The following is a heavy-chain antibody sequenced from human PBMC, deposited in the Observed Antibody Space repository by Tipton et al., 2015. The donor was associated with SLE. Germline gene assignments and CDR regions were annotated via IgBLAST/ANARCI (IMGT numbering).Heavy chain of an antibody. CDR1: GYSISSGYY. V-gene: IGHV4-38-2*02. D-gene: IGHD1-26*01. CDR3: ARGGRWELQGVFDY. J-gene: IGHJ4*02. Sequence: TLSLTCTVSGYSISSGYYWGWIRQPPGKGLEWIGTIYHSGSTYYNPSLKSRVTISVDTSKNQFSLKLSSVTAADTAVYYCARGGRWELQGVFDYWGQGTLVTVSS. CDR2: IYHSGST.